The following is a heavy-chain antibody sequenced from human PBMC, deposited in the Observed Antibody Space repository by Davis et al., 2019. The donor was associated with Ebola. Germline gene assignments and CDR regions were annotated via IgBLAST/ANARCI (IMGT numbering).Heavy chain of an antibody. CDR2: IKQDGSEK. J-gene: IGHJ4*02. CDR1: GFTFSSYW. CDR3: AKPDCSSTSCYWGYYFDY. Sequence: GESLKISCAASGFTFSSYWMSWVRQAPGKGLEWVANIKQDGSEKYYVDSVKGRFTISRDNAKNSLYPQMNSLRAEDTAVYYCAKPDCSSTSCYWGYYFDYWGQGTLVTVSS. V-gene: IGHV3-7*03. D-gene: IGHD2-2*01.